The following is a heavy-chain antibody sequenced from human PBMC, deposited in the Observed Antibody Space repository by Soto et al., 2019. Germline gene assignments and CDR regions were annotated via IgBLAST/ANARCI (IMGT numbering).Heavy chain of an antibody. CDR1: GGSISSGDYY. V-gene: IGHV4-30-4*01. CDR3: AREGLITGTTYYYYGMDV. J-gene: IGHJ6*02. D-gene: IGHD1-7*01. CDR2: IYYSGST. Sequence: SETLSLTCTVSGGSISSGDYYWSWIRQPPGKGLEWIGYIYYSGSTYYNPSLKSRVTISVDTSKNQFSLKLSSVTAADTAVYYCAREGLITGTTYYYYGMDVWGQGTTVTVSS.